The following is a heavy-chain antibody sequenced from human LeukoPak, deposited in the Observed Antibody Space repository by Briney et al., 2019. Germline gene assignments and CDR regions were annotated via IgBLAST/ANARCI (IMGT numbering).Heavy chain of an antibody. V-gene: IGHV3-48*03. J-gene: IGHJ4*02. CDR2: ISTSGSTI. Sequence: GGSLRLSCAASGFTFSSYEMNWVRQAPGKGLEWVSYISTSGSTIYYADSVKGRFTISRDNAKNSLYLQMYSLRAEDTAVYYCARDFVGIDYWGQGTLVTVSS. CDR3: ARDFVGIDY. D-gene: IGHD2-21*01. CDR1: GFTFSSYE.